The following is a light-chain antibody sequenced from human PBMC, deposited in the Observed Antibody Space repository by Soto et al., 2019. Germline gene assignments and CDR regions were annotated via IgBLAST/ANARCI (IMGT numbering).Light chain of an antibody. CDR3: SSYTDRNNLV. Sequence: QSALTQPASVSGSPGQSITISCSGTSSDVGGYNYVSWYQQSPGKAPKLLIYEVSKRPSGVPDRFSGSKSGNTASLTVSALQAEDEADYYCSSYTDRNNLVFGTGTKLTVL. CDR1: SSDVGGYNY. CDR2: EVS. J-gene: IGLJ1*01. V-gene: IGLV2-8*01.